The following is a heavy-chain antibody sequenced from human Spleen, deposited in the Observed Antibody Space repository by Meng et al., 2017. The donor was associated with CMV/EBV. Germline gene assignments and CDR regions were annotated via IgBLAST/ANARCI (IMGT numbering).Heavy chain of an antibody. CDR3: ARSNIAARNYYYYGMDV. CDR1: GFIFSNYA. Sequence: GESLKISCAASGFIFSNYAMHWVRLAPGKGLAWVAVTTSDGTYKNYADSVKGRFTISRDNSKNTLYLQMNSLRAEDTAVYFCARSNIAARNYYYYGMDVWGQGTTVTVSS. V-gene: IGHV3-30-3*01. J-gene: IGHJ6*02. CDR2: TTSDGTYK. D-gene: IGHD6-6*01.